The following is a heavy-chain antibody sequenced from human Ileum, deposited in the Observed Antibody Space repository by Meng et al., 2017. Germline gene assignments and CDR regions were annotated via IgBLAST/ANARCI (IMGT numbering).Heavy chain of an antibody. V-gene: IGHV4-4*02. D-gene: IGHD1-26*01. CDR2: IYQSGST. Sequence: GQLQEAGPGLGKPSGTLSLTWAGSGDSISSSGWWSWVRQPPGKGLEWIGQIYQSGSTNYNPSLKSRVTISIDRSENQLSLKLSSVTAADTAVYYCARHIVGPTPGMEYWGQGTLVTVSS. CDR1: GDSISSSGW. J-gene: IGHJ4*02. CDR3: ARHIVGPTPGMEY.